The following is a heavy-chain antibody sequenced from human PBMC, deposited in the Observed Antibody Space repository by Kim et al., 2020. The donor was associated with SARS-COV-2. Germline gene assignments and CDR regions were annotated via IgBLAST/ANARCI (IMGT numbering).Heavy chain of an antibody. J-gene: IGHJ4*02. Sequence: SEKYYGDSVKGRFTISRDNAKNSLYLQMNSLRAEDTAVYYCARDVSGFDYWGQGTLVTVSS. V-gene: IGHV3-7*03. CDR2: SEK. CDR3: ARDVSGFDY.